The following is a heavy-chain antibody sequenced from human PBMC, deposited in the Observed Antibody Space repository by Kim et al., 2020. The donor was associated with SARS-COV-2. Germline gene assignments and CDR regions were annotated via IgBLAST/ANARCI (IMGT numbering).Heavy chain of an antibody. Sequence: ASVKVSCKVSGYTLTELSMHWVRQAPGKGLEWMGGFDPEDGETIYAQKFQGRVTMTEDTSTDTAYMELSSLRSEDTAVYYCAILFSGTELLPYYGMDVWGQGTTVTVSS. CDR2: FDPEDGET. CDR3: AILFSGTELLPYYGMDV. CDR1: GYTLTELS. J-gene: IGHJ6*02. D-gene: IGHD1-7*01. V-gene: IGHV1-24*01.